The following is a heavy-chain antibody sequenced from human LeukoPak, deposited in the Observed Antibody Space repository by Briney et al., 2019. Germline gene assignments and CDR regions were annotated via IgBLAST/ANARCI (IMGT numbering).Heavy chain of an antibody. Sequence: SETLSLPCSVSGGSISSYCWSWIRQPPGKGLEWIGYINHSGNTYYNPSLKSRVTISVDTSKNQLSLKLSSVTAADTAVYYCARGQGSGSYYLDYWGPGTLVTVSS. J-gene: IGHJ4*02. CDR1: GGSISSYC. CDR3: ARGQGSGSYYLDY. V-gene: IGHV4-59*01. D-gene: IGHD1-26*01. CDR2: INHSGNT.